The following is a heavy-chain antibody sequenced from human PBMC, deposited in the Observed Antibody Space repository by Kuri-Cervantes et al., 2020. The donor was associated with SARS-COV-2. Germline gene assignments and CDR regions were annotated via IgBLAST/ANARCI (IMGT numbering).Heavy chain of an antibody. Sequence: GESLKISCAASGFTFSGYSMSWVRQAPGKGLQWVANIKKDGSEKYYVDSVKGRFTISRDNAKNSLYLQMDSRRAEDTAVYYCARVARTYSSEGYFQHWGQGTLVTVSS. CDR2: IKKDGSEK. J-gene: IGHJ1*01. V-gene: IGHV3-7*01. CDR3: ARVARTYSSEGYFQH. D-gene: IGHD6-25*01. CDR1: GFTFSGYS.